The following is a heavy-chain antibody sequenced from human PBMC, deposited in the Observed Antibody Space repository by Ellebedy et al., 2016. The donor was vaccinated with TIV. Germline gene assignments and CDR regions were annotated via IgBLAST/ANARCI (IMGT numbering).Heavy chain of an antibody. CDR2: ISYDGSNK. CDR1: GFTFSSYA. CDR3: ARDKEAINLFDY. D-gene: IGHD2-21*01. V-gene: IGHV3-30-3*01. Sequence: GGSLRLSCAASGFTFSSYAMHWVRQAPGKGLEWVAVISYDGSNKYYADSVKGRFTISRDNSKNTLYLQMNSLRAEDTAVYYCARDKEAINLFDYWGQGTLVTVSS. J-gene: IGHJ4*02.